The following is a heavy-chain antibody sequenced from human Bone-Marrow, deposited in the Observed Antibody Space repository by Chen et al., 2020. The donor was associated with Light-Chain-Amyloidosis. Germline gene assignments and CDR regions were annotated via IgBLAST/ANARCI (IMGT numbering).Heavy chain of an antibody. CDR3: AKSSYSSSFFLDAFDI. Sequence: LVESGGGLVQPGRSLRLSCAASGFTFDDYAMHWVRQAPGKGLEWVSGISWNSGSIGYADSVKGRFTISRDNAKNSLYLQMNSLRAEDTALYYCAKSSYSSSFFLDAFDILGQGTMVTVSS. CDR2: ISWNSGSI. J-gene: IGHJ3*02. CDR1: GFTFDDYA. D-gene: IGHD6-13*01. V-gene: IGHV3-9*01.